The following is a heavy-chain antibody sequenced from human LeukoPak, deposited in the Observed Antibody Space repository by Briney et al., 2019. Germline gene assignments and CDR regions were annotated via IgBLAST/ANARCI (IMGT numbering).Heavy chain of an antibody. CDR2: IYSGGST. V-gene: IGHV3-53*01. CDR3: ATLPYYYDSSGSYYFDY. D-gene: IGHD3-22*01. J-gene: IGHJ4*02. CDR1: GFTVSSNY. Sequence: GGSLRLSCAASGFTVSSNYMSWVRQAPGRGLEWVSIIYSGGSTYYADSVKGRFTISRDNSKNTLVLQLNSLRAEDTAVYYCATLPYYYDSSGSYYFDYWGQGTLVTVSS.